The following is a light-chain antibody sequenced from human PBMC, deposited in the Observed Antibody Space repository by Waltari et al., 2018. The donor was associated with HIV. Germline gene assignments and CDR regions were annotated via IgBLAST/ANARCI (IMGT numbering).Light chain of an antibody. V-gene: IGLV2-23*01. J-gene: IGLJ3*02. CDR1: SSDVGSYNL. Sequence: QSALTQPASVSGSPGQSITISCTGSSSDVGSYNLVSWYQQHPGKATKPMIYEGIKRPSGVSNRFSGSKSGNTASLTISGLQAEDEADYYCCSYAGSSNWVFGGGTKLTVL. CDR2: EGI. CDR3: CSYAGSSNWV.